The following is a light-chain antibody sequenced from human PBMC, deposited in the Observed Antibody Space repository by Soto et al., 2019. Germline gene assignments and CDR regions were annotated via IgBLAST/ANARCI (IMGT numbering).Light chain of an antibody. Sequence: QSVLTQPPSASGTPGQRVTISCSGSSSNIGSNYVYWYHQLPGTAPKLVIYRNNQRPSGVPDRISGSKSGTSASLAISGLRSEDEADYYCTSYTSSSTHVFGTGTKVTVL. CDR1: SSNIGSNY. V-gene: IGLV1-47*01. CDR3: TSYTSSSTHV. CDR2: RNN. J-gene: IGLJ1*01.